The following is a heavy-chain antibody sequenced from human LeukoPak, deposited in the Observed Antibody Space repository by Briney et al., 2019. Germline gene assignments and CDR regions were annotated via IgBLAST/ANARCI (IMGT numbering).Heavy chain of an antibody. D-gene: IGHD3-10*01. CDR3: ARDSSTPDRFYASGEITDY. V-gene: IGHV1-18*01. CDR2: ISAYNGNT. J-gene: IGHJ4*02. CDR1: GYSFTSYG. Sequence: GASVKVSCKASGYSFTSYGITWVRQAPGQGLEWMGWISAYNGNTKYPQKFQGRVTMTTDTSTSTAYMEVRSLRSDDTAVYYCARDSSTPDRFYASGEITDYWGQGTLVTVSS.